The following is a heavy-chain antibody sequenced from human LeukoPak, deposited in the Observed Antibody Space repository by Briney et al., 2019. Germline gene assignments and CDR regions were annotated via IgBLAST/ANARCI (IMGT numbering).Heavy chain of an antibody. J-gene: IGHJ4*02. CDR1: GFTFSSYS. CDR3: ARRRAGPKRVFDY. CDR2: ISSSSSYI. D-gene: IGHD6-19*01. Sequence: PGGSLRLSCAASGFTFSSYSMNWVRQAPGKGLEWVSSISSSSSYIYYADSVKGRFTISRDNAKNSLYLQMNSLRAEDTAVYYCARRRAGPKRVFDYWGQGTLVTVSS. V-gene: IGHV3-21*01.